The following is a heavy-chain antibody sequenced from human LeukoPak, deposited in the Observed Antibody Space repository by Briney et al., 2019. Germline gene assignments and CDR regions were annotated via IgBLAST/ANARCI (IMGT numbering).Heavy chain of an antibody. J-gene: IGHJ4*02. CDR2: IYYSGST. CDR1: GGSISSYY. CDR3: ARVSSGYYSFFDY. V-gene: IGHV4-59*01. D-gene: IGHD3-22*01. Sequence: SETLSLTCTVSGGSISSYYWSWIRQPPGKGLEWIGYIYYSGSTNYNPSLKSRVTISVDTSKNQLSLKLSSVTAADTAVYYCARVSSGYYSFFDYWGQGTLVTVSS.